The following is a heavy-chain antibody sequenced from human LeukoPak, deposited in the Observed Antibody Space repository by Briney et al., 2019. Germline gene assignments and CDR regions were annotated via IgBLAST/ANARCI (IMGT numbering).Heavy chain of an antibody. D-gene: IGHD6-13*01. CDR1: GGSISSYY. V-gene: IGHV4-59*08. Sequence: SETLSLTCTVSGGSISSYYWSWIRQPPWKGLEWSGYIYYSGSTNYNPSLKSRVTISVDPSKNQFSLKLSSVTAADTAVYFCAESIASAGTNSCYYMDVWGTGTTVTVSS. CDR2: IYYSGST. J-gene: IGHJ6*03. CDR3: AESIASAGTNSCYYMDV.